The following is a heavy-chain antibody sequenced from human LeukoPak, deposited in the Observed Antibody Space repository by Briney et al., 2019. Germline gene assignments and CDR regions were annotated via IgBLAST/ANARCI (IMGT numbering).Heavy chain of an antibody. D-gene: IGHD6-19*01. CDR2: IDWDDDK. J-gene: IGHJ4*02. CDR1: GFSLSTSGMR. V-gene: IGHV2-70*04. Sequence: SGPALVHPTPPLTLTCTFSGFSLSTSGMRVSWIRQPPGKALEWLAPIDWDDDKFYSTSLKTRLTISKDTSKNQVVLTMTNMDPVDTATYYCARISLGSDTSPSSGWPYYFDYWGQGTLVTVSS. CDR3: ARISLGSDTSPSSGWPYYFDY.